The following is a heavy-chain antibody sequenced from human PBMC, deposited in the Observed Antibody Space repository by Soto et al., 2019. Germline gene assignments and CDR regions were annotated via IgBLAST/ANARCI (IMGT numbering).Heavy chain of an antibody. CDR3: ARDHVVWGVINWFDP. J-gene: IGHJ5*02. V-gene: IGHV4-61*01. CDR1: GGSVSSGSYY. D-gene: IGHD3-10*01. Sequence: QVQLQESGPGLVKPSETLSLTCTVSGGSVSSGSYYWSWIRQPPGKGLEWIGYIYYRGSTNYNPFLRSRVTISVYTSKNQFALRRSSVTAADTAVYYCARDHVVWGVINWFDPWGQGTLVTVSS. CDR2: IYYRGST.